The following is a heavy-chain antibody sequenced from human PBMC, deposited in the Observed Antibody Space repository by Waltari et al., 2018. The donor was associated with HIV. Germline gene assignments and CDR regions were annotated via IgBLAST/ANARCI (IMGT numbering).Heavy chain of an antibody. CDR2: INHSGST. Sequence: QVQLQQWGAGLLKPSETLSLTCAVYGGSFSGYYWSWIRQPPGKGLEWIGEINHSGSTNYNPSRKGRVTISVDTSKNQFSLKLSSVTAADTAVYYCARPNYYGSGSYYKGGWFDPWGQGTLVTVSS. V-gene: IGHV4-34*01. J-gene: IGHJ5*02. D-gene: IGHD3-10*01. CDR3: ARPNYYGSGSYYKGGWFDP. CDR1: GGSFSGYY.